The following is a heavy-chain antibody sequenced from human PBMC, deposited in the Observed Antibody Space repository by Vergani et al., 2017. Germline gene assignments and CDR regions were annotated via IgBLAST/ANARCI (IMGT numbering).Heavy chain of an antibody. J-gene: IGHJ4*02. D-gene: IGHD1-26*01. CDR1: GFTFSSYA. V-gene: IGHV3-23*01. CDR2: IRGSGGST. Sequence: EVQLLESGGGLVQPGGSLRLSCAASGFTFSSYAMSWVRQAPGKGLEWVSAIRGSGGSTYYADSVKGRFTISGDNSKNTLYLQMNSLRAEDTAVYYCANSFSGYCVYWGQGTLVTVSS. CDR3: ANSFSGYCVY.